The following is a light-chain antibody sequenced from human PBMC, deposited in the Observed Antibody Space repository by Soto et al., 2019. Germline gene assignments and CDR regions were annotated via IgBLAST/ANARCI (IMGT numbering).Light chain of an antibody. J-gene: IGKJ4*01. CDR1: QSINRD. CDR3: QQSYSTSPFT. Sequence: DIQMTQSPSSLSASVGDRVTITCRTSQSINRDLTWYQQKPGKAPKLLIYGASSLQSGVPSRFGGSGAGTDFTLTISNLQPEDFATYYCQQSYSTSPFTFGGGTKVEI. V-gene: IGKV1-39*01. CDR2: GAS.